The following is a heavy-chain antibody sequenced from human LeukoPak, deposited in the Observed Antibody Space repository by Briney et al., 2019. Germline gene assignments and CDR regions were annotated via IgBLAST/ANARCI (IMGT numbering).Heavy chain of an antibody. CDR1: GFTFSSYG. J-gene: IGHJ4*02. CDR3: ARGFQEYQMLLSVIGY. V-gene: IGHV1-18*01. D-gene: IGHD2-2*01. CDR2: ISRDNANT. Sequence: ASLKLSCKASGFTFSSYGLSWVRQAPGQGLEWMGWISRDNANTNSDHTFQGRVTMTTATSTNTAYMELRSLRSDDTAVDYCARGFQEYQMLLSVIGYWGQGTLVTVSS.